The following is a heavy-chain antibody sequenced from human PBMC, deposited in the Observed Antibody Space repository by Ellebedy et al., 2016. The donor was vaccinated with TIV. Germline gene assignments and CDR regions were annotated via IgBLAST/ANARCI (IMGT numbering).Heavy chain of an antibody. CDR1: GFTFSSYT. CDR2: ISFDGTDK. Sequence: GESLKISCAASGFTFSSYTLHWVRQAPGKGLEWVAVISFDGTDKYYADSVKGRFTISRDNSKNTLYLQLNSLRAEDTAVYYCARGTYKNLYYYYGLDVWGPGATVTVSS. J-gene: IGHJ6*02. D-gene: IGHD3-16*01. CDR3: ARGTYKNLYYYYGLDV. V-gene: IGHV3-30*04.